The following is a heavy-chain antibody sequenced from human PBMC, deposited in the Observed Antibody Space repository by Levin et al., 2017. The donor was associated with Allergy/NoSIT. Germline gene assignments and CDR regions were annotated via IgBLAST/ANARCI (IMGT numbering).Heavy chain of an antibody. D-gene: IGHD4-23*01. J-gene: IGHJ3*02. CDR2: IWYDGSNK. CDR3: ARGQTTVDSDAFDI. Sequence: GGSLRLSCAASGFTFSSYGMHWVRQAPGKGLEWVAVIWYDGSNKYYADSVKGRFTISRDNSKNTLYLQMNSLRAEDTAVYYCARGQTTVDSDAFDIWGQGTMVTVSS. V-gene: IGHV3-33*01. CDR1: GFTFSSYG.